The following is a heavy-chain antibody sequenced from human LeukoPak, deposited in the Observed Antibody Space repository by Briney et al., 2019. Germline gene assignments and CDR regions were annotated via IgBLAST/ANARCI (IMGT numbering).Heavy chain of an antibody. D-gene: IGHD2-21*01. V-gene: IGHV3-7*01. CDR1: GFTFTIYW. J-gene: IGHJ4*02. CDR2: INQDGSEK. Sequence: GGSLRLSCAASGFTFTIYWMGWVRQAPGKGLEWVANINQDGSEKFYVDSVKGRFTISRDNAKNSLYLQMNSLRAEDTAVYFCARDLFSQAFDSWGQGTLVTVSS. CDR3: ARDLFSQAFDS.